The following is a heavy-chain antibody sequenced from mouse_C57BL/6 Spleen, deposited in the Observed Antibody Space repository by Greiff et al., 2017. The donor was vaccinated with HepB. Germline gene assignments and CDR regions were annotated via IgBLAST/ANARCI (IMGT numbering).Heavy chain of an antibody. D-gene: IGHD1-1*01. CDR3: AREYYGSYYAMDY. Sequence: QVHVKQPGAELVKPGASVKLSCKASGYTFTSYWMHWVKQRPGQGLEWIGMIHPNSGSTNYNEKFKSKATLTVDKSSSTAYMQLSSLTSEDSAVYYCAREYYGSYYAMDYWGQGTSVTVSS. CDR1: GYTFTSYW. J-gene: IGHJ4*01. V-gene: IGHV1-64*01. CDR2: IHPNSGST.